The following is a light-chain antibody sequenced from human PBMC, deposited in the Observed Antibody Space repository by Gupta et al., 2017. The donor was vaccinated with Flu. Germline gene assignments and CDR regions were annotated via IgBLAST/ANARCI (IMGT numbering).Light chain of an antibody. CDR3: AAWDASLSGVV. J-gene: IGLJ2*01. CDR2: RSN. Sequence: QSVLTQPPSASGTPGQRVTTSCSGGNSNIGINYVYWYQQLPGAAPKLLIYRSNQRPSGVPDRFSGCKSATSASLATSGLRAEEEADYYCAAWDASLSGVVFDGGTKLTVL. V-gene: IGLV1-47*01. CDR1: NSNIGINY.